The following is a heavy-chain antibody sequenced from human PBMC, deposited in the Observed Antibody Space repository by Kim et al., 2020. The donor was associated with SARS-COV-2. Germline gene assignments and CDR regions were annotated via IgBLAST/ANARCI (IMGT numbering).Heavy chain of an antibody. D-gene: IGHD4-17*01. CDR1: GGSISSSNW. V-gene: IGHV4-4*02. J-gene: IGHJ5*02. Sequence: SETLSLTCAVSGGSISSSNWWSWVRQPPGKGLEWIGEIYHSGSTNYNPSLKSRVTISVDKSKNQFSLKLSSVTAADTAVYYCVENGDYNWFDPWGQGTLVTVSS. CDR2: IYHSGST. CDR3: VENGDYNWFDP.